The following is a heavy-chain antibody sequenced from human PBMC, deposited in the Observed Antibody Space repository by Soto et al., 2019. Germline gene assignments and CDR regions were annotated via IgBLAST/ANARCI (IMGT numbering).Heavy chain of an antibody. Sequence: EVQLLESGGGLVQPGGSLRLSCVASGFTFTNYAMNWVRQAPGKGLEWVSGISGGGDITYYADSVKGRFTISRDNSKNTLYLQVSSLRAEDTAVYYCAKRAYYGSRGFYYWYYFDNWGQGTLVTVSS. J-gene: IGHJ4*02. D-gene: IGHD3-22*01. V-gene: IGHV3-23*01. CDR3: AKRAYYGSRGFYYWYYFDN. CDR2: ISGGGDIT. CDR1: GFTFTNYA.